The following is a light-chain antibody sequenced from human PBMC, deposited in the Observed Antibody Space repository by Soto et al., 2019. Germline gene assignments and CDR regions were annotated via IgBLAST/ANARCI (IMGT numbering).Light chain of an antibody. Sequence: QSALTQPRSVSGSPGQSVTISCTGTSSDVGGYKYVSWYQQHPGKAPKLIIYVFSKRPSGVPDRFSGSKSGNTASLTISGLQAEDEADYYCCSYAGTYSWVFGGGTKVTVL. V-gene: IGLV2-11*01. CDR2: VFS. CDR1: SSDVGGYKY. J-gene: IGLJ3*02. CDR3: CSYAGTYSWV.